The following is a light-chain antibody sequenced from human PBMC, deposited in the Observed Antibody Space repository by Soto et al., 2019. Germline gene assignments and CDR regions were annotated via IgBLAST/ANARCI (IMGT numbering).Light chain of an antibody. CDR2: GAS. J-gene: IGKJ1*01. CDR1: QSVSSSY. Sequence: EIVLTQSPGTLSLSPGERATLSCRTSQSVSSSYLAWYQQKPGQAPRLLIYGASTRATGIPDRFSGSGSGTDFTLNISRLEPEDFAVYYCQQYGTSFWTFGQGTKVEIK. CDR3: QQYGTSFWT. V-gene: IGKV3-20*01.